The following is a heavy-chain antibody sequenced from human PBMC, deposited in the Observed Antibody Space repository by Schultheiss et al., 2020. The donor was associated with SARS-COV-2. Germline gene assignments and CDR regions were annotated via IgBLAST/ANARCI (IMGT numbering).Heavy chain of an antibody. CDR1: GLTFSTYS. D-gene: IGHD2-2*02. CDR3: ARDRGYCSSTSCYTTYMDV. Sequence: GESLKISCAASGLTFSTYSMNWVRQAPGKGLEWISYITSTSNNIYYADSVKGRFTSSRDNAKNSLYLQMNSLRAEDTAVYYCARDRGYCSSTSCYTTYMDVWGKGTTVTVSS. CDR2: ITSTSNNI. J-gene: IGHJ6*03. V-gene: IGHV3-48*04.